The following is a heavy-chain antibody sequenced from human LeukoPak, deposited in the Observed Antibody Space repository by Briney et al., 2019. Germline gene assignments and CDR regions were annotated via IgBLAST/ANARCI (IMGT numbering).Heavy chain of an antibody. J-gene: IGHJ4*02. CDR2: VYYTGST. CDR3: ATLGNRASGYYLPSDY. V-gene: IGHV4-39*07. CDR1: GGSISSSSYY. D-gene: IGHD3-22*01. Sequence: SETLSLTCTVSGGSISSSSYYWGWIRQPPGKGLEWIGSVYYTGSTYYNPSLQSRVTISVDTSKNQFSLKLSSVTAADTAVSYCATLGNRASGYYLPSDYWGQGTLVTVSS.